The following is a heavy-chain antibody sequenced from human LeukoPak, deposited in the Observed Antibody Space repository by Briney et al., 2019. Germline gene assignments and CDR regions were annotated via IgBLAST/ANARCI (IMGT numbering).Heavy chain of an antibody. CDR1: GYTFTGYY. D-gene: IGHD5-12*01. Sequence: ASVKVSCKASGYTFTGYYMHWVRQAPGQGLEWMGWINPSSGGTNYAQKFQGRVTMTRDTSISTAYMELSRLRSDDMAVYYCARCQVATLYNWFDPWGQGTLVTVSS. CDR2: INPSSGGT. CDR3: ARCQVATLYNWFDP. J-gene: IGHJ5*02. V-gene: IGHV1-2*02.